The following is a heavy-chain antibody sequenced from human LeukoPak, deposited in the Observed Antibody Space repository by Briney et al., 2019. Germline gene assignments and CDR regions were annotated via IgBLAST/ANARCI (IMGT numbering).Heavy chain of an antibody. CDR2: IYHSEST. D-gene: IGHD3-22*01. CDR1: GYSISSGYY. J-gene: IGHJ4*02. CDR3: ARFYYDSSGYSPDY. Sequence: PSETLSLTCAVSGYSISSGYYWGWIRQPPGKGQEWIGSIYHSESTYYNPSVKSRVTISVDTSKNQFSLKLSALTAADTAFYSWARFYYDSSGYSPDYWGQGTLVTVSS. V-gene: IGHV4-38-2*01.